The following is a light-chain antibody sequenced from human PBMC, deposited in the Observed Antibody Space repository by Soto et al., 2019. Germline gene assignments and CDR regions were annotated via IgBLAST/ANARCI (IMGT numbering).Light chain of an antibody. CDR1: QGISSY. CDR3: QQSYSAPQT. J-gene: IGKJ4*01. CDR2: AAS. V-gene: IGKV1-39*01. Sequence: DIQMTQSPSSLSASIGDRVTITCRPSQGISSYLNWYQQKSGKPPKLLIYAASNLQYGVPSRFSGGGSGTHFTLTIDGLQPEDFASYYCQQSYSAPQTFGGGTKLDIK.